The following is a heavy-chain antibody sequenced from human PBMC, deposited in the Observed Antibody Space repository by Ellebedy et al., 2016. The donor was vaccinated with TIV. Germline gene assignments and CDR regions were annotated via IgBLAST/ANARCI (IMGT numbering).Heavy chain of an antibody. Sequence: GESLKISCAASGFTFSSYSMNWVRQAPGKGLEWVSSISSSSSYIYYADSVKGRFTISSDNAKNSLYLQMNSLRAEDTAVYYCARDHLGTAIPYDYWGQGTPVTVSS. J-gene: IGHJ4*02. CDR2: ISSSSSYI. CDR1: GFTFSSYS. CDR3: ARDHLGTAIPYDY. V-gene: IGHV3-21*01. D-gene: IGHD2-21*02.